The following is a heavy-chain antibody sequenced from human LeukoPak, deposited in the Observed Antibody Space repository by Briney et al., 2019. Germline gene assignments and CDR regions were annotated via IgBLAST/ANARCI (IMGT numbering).Heavy chain of an antibody. CDR2: INPNSGGT. Sequence: ASVKVSCKASGYTFTGHYMHWVRQAPGQGLEWMGWINPNSGGTNYAQKFQGRVTMTRDTSISTAYMELSRLRSDDTAVYYCARDTGYSSGWTATNYFDYWGQGTLVTVSS. CDR3: ARDTGYSSGWTATNYFDY. D-gene: IGHD6-19*01. CDR1: GYTFTGHY. V-gene: IGHV1-2*02. J-gene: IGHJ4*02.